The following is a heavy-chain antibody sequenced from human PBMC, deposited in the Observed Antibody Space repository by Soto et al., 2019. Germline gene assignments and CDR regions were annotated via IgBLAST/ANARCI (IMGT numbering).Heavy chain of an antibody. D-gene: IGHD2-8*02. CDR1: GFTFSSYE. CDR3: AGRALTPKVVWGYYYGMDV. Sequence: EVQLVESGGGLVQPGGSLRLSCAASGFTFSSYEMNWVRQAPGKGLEWVSYISSSGSTIYYADSVKGRFTISRDNAKKSLYMQMNSLRAEDTAVYYCAGRALTPKVVWGYYYGMDVWGQGTTVTVSS. CDR2: ISSSGSTI. V-gene: IGHV3-48*03. J-gene: IGHJ6*02.